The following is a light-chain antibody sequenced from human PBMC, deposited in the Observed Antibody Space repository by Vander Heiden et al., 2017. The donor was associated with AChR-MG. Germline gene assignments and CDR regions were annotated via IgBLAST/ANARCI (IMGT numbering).Light chain of an antibody. Sequence: SYELPQPPSVSVSPGQTASISCSGDRLGEKFSSWYPQKLGQSPVLLIYQDNKRPSGIPERFSGSNSGNTVTLTISGIQPMDEADYYCQSWDSSTVVFGPGTKVTVL. CDR3: QSWDSSTVV. CDR2: QDN. CDR1: RLGEKF. J-gene: IGLJ1*01. V-gene: IGLV3-1*01.